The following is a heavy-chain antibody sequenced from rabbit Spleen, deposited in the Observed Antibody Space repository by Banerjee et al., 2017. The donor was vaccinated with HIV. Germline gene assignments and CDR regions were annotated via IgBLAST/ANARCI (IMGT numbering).Heavy chain of an antibody. Sequence: QSLEESGGDLVKPGASLTLTCTASGIDFSSYAMCWVRQAPGKGLEWIGSISSGSTYYASWAKGRFTISKTSSTTVTLEVTSLTAADTATYFCARLSLYSGNTLWGPGTLVTVS. CDR3: ARLSLYSGNTL. V-gene: IGHV1S40*01. D-gene: IGHD7-1*01. J-gene: IGHJ4*01. CDR1: GIDFSSYA. CDR2: ISSGST.